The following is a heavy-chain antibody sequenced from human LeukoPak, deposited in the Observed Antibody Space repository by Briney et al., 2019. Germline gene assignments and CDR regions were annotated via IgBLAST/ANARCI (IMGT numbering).Heavy chain of an antibody. J-gene: IGHJ6*02. D-gene: IGHD3-3*01. CDR3: AKVLRRLLYFWSGPSNYGMDV. Sequence: PGGSLRLSCAASGFTFSSYAMSWVRQAPGKGLEWVSAISGSGGSTYYADSVKGRFTISRDNSKNTLYLQMNSLRAEDTAVYYCAKVLRRLLYFWSGPSNYGMDVWGQGTTVTVPS. V-gene: IGHV3-23*01. CDR2: ISGSGGST. CDR1: GFTFSSYA.